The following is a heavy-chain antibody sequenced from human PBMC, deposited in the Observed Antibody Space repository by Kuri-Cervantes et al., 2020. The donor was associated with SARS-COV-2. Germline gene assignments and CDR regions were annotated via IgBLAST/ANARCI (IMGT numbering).Heavy chain of an antibody. D-gene: IGHD5-12*01. Sequence: ASVKVSCKASGYTFTGYYMHWVRQAPGQGLEWMGWINPNSGGTNYAQKFQGRVTMTRDTSIGTAYMELSRLRSDDTAVYYCAISGYDLAYYYYYYMDVWGKGTTVTVSS. CDR2: INPNSGGT. CDR1: GYTFTGYY. J-gene: IGHJ6*03. CDR3: AISGYDLAYYYYYYMDV. V-gene: IGHV1-2*02.